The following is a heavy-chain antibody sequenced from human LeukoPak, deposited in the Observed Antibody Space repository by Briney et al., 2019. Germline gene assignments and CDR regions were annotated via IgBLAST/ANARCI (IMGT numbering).Heavy chain of an antibody. V-gene: IGHV3-9*01. CDR1: GFTFGDYG. J-gene: IGHJ6*02. D-gene: IGHD3-10*01. Sequence: GSSWRLSCAASGFTFGDYGMPWARQPPGKGRGGASAINWNSDTIHYADSVRGRFTISRDNAKNSLYLQMNSLRVEDTAFYYCTKDISSGRPAPYGMDVWGHGTMVTVSS. CDR2: INWNSDTI. CDR3: TKDISSGRPAPYGMDV.